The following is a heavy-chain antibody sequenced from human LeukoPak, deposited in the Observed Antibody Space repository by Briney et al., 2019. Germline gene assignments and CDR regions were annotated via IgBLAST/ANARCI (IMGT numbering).Heavy chain of an antibody. Sequence: AAVKVSCKASGYTFTGYYMHWVRQAPGQGLEWMGWINPNSGGTNYAQKFQGRVTMTRDTSISTAYMELSRLRSDDTAVYYCARDDLGGALHWQQLVQYYFDYWGQGTLVTVSS. V-gene: IGHV1-2*02. CDR3: ARDDLGGALHWQQLVQYYFDY. CDR2: INPNSGGT. D-gene: IGHD6-13*01. CDR1: GYTFTGYY. J-gene: IGHJ4*02.